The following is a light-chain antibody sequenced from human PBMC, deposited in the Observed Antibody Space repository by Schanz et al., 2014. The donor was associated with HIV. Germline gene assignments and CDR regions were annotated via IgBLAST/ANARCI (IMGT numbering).Light chain of an antibody. CDR2: SND. V-gene: IGLV1-44*01. CDR1: SSNIGSNT. J-gene: IGLJ1*01. Sequence: QSVLTQPPSASGTPGQRVTISCSGSSSNIGSNTVNWYHHLPGMAPQLLIYSNDQRPSGVPDRFSGSKSGTSASLAITGLQAEDEADYYCCSYAGSYVFGTGTKLTVL. CDR3: CSYAGSYV.